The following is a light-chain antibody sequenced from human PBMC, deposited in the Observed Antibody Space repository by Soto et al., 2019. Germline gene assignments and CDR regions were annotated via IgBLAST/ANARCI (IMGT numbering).Light chain of an antibody. Sequence: QSALTQPASVSGPPGQSITISCTGTSSDVGGYNYVSWYQQHPGKAPKLMIYDVSNRPSGVSNRFSGSKSGNTASLTISGLQAEDEADYYCSSSTSSSPYVFGTGTKLTVL. CDR1: SSDVGGYNY. CDR2: DVS. CDR3: SSSTSSSPYV. J-gene: IGLJ1*01. V-gene: IGLV2-14*01.